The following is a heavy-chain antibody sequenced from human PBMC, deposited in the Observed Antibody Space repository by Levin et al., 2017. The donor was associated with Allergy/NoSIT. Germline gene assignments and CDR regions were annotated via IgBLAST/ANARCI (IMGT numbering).Heavy chain of an antibody. Sequence: GGSLRLSCTASGFTLSDYAMIWFRQAPGKGLEWVGFITSKRYGGTTEYAATVKGRFTISRDDSKSIASLQMNSLKTEDSAVYYCTRRPRNNYGLPFDCWGQGTLVTVSS. D-gene: IGHD1/OR15-1a*01. CDR2: ITSKRYGGTT. CDR1: GFTLSDYA. V-gene: IGHV3-49*03. J-gene: IGHJ4*02. CDR3: TRRPRNNYGLPFDC.